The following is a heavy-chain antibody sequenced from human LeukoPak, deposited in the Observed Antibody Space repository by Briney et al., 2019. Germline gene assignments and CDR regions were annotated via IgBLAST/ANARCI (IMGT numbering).Heavy chain of an antibody. Sequence: ASVKVSCKASGYTFTNYDINWVRQATGQGLEWMGYMKPNSGNTGYAQKFQGRVTMTRDTSISTAYMELSSLTSEDTALYYCAKDSTDYYGSGSGAFDIWGQGTMVTVSS. CDR1: GYTFTNYD. D-gene: IGHD3-10*01. CDR2: MKPNSGNT. CDR3: AKDSTDYYGSGSGAFDI. J-gene: IGHJ3*02. V-gene: IGHV1-8*01.